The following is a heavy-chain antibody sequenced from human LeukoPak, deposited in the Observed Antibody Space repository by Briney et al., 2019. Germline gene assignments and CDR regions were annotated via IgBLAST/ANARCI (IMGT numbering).Heavy chain of an antibody. Sequence: PGGSLRLSCTASGFTVSPIYMSWVRQAPGKGLEWVSVIYIGAGSYYADSVRGRFTISRDSSKDTLYLQLNSLRAEDTAVYYCASTTMVWGALYWSWGQGTLVTVSS. CDR1: GFTVSPIY. J-gene: IGHJ5*02. CDR2: IYIGAGS. V-gene: IGHV3-53*01. D-gene: IGHD3-10*01. CDR3: ASTTMVWGALYWS.